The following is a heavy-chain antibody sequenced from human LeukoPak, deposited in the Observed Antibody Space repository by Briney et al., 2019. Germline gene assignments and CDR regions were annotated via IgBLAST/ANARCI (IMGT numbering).Heavy chain of an antibody. Sequence: GGSLRLSCAASGFTFSNAWMSWVRQAPGKGPEWVGRIKSKTDGGTTDYAAPVKGRFTISRDDSKNTLYLQMNSLKTEDTAVYYCTTEVGPYYYDSSGYFDYWGQGTLVTVSS. CDR1: GFTFSNAW. V-gene: IGHV3-15*01. CDR3: TTEVGPYYYDSSGYFDY. D-gene: IGHD3-22*01. CDR2: IKSKTDGGTT. J-gene: IGHJ4*02.